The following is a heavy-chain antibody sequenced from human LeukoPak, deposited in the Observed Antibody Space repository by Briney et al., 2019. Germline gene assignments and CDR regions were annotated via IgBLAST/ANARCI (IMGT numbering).Heavy chain of an antibody. V-gene: IGHV3-33*08. Sequence: GGSLRLSCAASGFTFSSYGIHWVRQAPGKGLEWVAAIWYDGSNKYYADSVKGRFTISRDNSKNTLYLQMNSLRAEDTALYYCARGQEYYYDSSAYSKFDYWGQGTLVTVSS. CDR2: IWYDGSNK. CDR3: ARGQEYYYDSSAYSKFDY. J-gene: IGHJ4*02. CDR1: GFTFSSYG. D-gene: IGHD3-22*01.